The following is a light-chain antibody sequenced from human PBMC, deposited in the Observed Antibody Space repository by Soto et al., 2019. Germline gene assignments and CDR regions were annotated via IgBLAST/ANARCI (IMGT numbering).Light chain of an antibody. V-gene: IGKV1-39*01. CDR2: GAS. J-gene: IGKJ1*01. CDR1: QTIITS. Sequence: DIQMTHSPSSLSASIGDRDTITCRASQTIITSLSWYQHKPGKAPNLLSYGASSVQSVVPSRFSGSGSGTDFTLTISRLQPEDVATYYCQQSYISPPTFGQGTKVEIK. CDR3: QQSYISPPT.